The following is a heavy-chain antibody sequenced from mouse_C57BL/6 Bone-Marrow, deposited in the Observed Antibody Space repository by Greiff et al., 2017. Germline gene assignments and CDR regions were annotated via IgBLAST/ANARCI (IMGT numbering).Heavy chain of an antibody. CDR1: GFNIKDDY. CDR3: TTHYDYDGDAMDY. D-gene: IGHD2-4*01. CDR2: IDPENGDP. Sequence: EVQLQQSGAELVRPGASVKLSCTASGFNIKDDYMHWVKPRPEQGLEWIGWIDPENGDPEYASKFQGKATITADTSSNTAYLQLSSLTSEDTAVYDCTTHYDYDGDAMDYWGQGTSVTVSS. V-gene: IGHV14-4*01. J-gene: IGHJ4*01.